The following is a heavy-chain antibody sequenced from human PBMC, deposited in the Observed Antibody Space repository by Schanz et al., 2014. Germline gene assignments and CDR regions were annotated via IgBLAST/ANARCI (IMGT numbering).Heavy chain of an antibody. CDR1: GFTFNYVW. CDR3: TTVDCSSPSCPP. J-gene: IGHJ5*02. CDR2: IRSKADGGTT. V-gene: IGHV3-15*01. Sequence: VQLVESGGGVVQPGRSLRLSCAASGFTFNYVWMSWVRQAPGKGLEWVGRIRSKADGGTTDYAAPVKGRFTISRDDSKNTLFLQINSLKTEDTAVYYCTTVDCSSPSCPPWGQGTLVTVSS. D-gene: IGHD2-2*01.